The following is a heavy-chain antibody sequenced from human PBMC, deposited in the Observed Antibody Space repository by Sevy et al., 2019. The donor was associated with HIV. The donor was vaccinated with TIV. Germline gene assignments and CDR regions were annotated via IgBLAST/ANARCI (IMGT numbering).Heavy chain of an antibody. J-gene: IGHJ3*02. CDR3: ARGNNKAFDM. D-gene: IGHD1-1*01. V-gene: IGHV3-7*03. CDR1: GFTFRSYW. Sequence: GGSLRLSCAASGFTFRSYWMRWVRQAPGKGLEWVANIKEDGSEKYYVDSVKGRFTISRDNAKNSLYLEMNSLRAEDTAVYYCARGNNKAFDMWGQGTMVTVSS. CDR2: IKEDGSEK.